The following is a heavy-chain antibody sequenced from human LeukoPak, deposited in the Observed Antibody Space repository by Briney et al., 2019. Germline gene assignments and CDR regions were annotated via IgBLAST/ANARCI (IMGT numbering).Heavy chain of an antibody. CDR1: GGSFSGYY. CDR2: INHSGST. V-gene: IGHV4-34*01. Sequence: SETLSLTCAVYGGSFSGYYWSWIRQPPGKGLEWIGEINHSGSTNYNPSLKSRVTVSVDTTKNQFSLKLSSVTAADTAVYYCARDTYYYDSSGYRSVADPWGQGTLVTVSS. D-gene: IGHD3-22*01. CDR3: ARDTYYYDSSGYRSVADP. J-gene: IGHJ5*02.